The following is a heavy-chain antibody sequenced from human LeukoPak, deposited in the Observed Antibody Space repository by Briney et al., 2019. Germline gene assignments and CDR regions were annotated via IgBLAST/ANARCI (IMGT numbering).Heavy chain of an antibody. CDR2: ISAYNGNT. J-gene: IGHJ6*03. CDR3: AGAPYCTSTSCYAGYYYYYYMDV. CDR1: GYTFTIHG. V-gene: IGHV1-18*01. D-gene: IGHD2-2*01. Sequence: ASVRVSCKASGYTFTIHGISWVRQAPGQGLEWMGWISAYNGNTNYAQNLQGRVTMTTDTSTNTAYMELRSLRSDDTAVYYCAGAPYCTSTSCYAGYYYYYYMDVWGKGTTVTVSS.